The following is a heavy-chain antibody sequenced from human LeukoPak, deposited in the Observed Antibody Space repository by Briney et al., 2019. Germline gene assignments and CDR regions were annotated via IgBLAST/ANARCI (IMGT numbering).Heavy chain of an antibody. D-gene: IGHD4-23*01. J-gene: IGHJ4*02. CDR1: GFTFSNAW. CDR3: ATGNPFDF. Sequence: PGGSLRLSCDGSGFTFSNAWMSWVRLAPGKGLEWVGRIKPKTGSGTTDYAAPVNGRFSISRDDSKNTLFLHMKGLKTEDTGVYYCATGNPFDFWGQGTLVTVSS. CDR2: IKPKTGSGTT. V-gene: IGHV3-15*01.